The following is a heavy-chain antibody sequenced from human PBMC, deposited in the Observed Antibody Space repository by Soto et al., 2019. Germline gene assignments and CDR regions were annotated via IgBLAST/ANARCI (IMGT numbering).Heavy chain of an antibody. Sequence: EVQLVESGGGLVQPGGSLRLSCAASGFTFSSYWMNWVRQAPGQGLEWVANIKQDGSEKYYVDSVKGRFTISRDNAKNSLYLQMNSLRAEDTAVYYCARAISGYDRADYWGQGTLVTVSS. D-gene: IGHD5-12*01. V-gene: IGHV3-7*04. J-gene: IGHJ4*02. CDR2: IKQDGSEK. CDR1: GFTFSSYW. CDR3: ARAISGYDRADY.